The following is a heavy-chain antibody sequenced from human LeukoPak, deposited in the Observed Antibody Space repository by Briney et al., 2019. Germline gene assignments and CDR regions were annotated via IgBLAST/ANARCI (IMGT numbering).Heavy chain of an antibody. CDR3: ARVGRLDYGDYLAH. CDR2: IDTNTGSP. Sequence: ASVKDSCKTSGYTLARYPIHWVRQAPGRGLEWMGWIDTNTGSPTYAQAFAGRFVFSLDTSVTTAYLQISSLRSADTAVYYCARVGRLDYGDYLAHWGPGNRITVSS. CDR1: GYTLARYP. D-gene: IGHD4-17*01. J-gene: IGHJ4*02. V-gene: IGHV7-4-1*02.